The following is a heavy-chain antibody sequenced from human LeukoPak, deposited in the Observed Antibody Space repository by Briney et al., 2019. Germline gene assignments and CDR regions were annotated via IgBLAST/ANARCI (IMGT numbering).Heavy chain of an antibody. D-gene: IGHD3-9*01. J-gene: IGHJ5*02. CDR3: ARSGTYYDILTGYYSGVWFDP. CDR2: IYYSGTT. Sequence: KTSETLSLTCTVSGGSISNYYWSWIRQPPGKGLECMGYIYYSGTTNYNPSLKSRVTISVDTSKNQFSLKLSSVTAADTAVYYCARSGTYYDILTGYYSGVWFDPWGQGTLVTVSS. CDR1: GGSISNYY. V-gene: IGHV4-59*08.